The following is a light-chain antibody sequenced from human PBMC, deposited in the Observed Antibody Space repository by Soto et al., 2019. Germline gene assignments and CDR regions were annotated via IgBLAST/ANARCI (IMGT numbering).Light chain of an antibody. V-gene: IGKV4-1*01. CDR1: QSVFYGSNNKNY. CDR3: QQYYISPVT. J-gene: IGKJ3*01. Sequence: DIVMTQSPDSLAVSLGERATINCKSSQSVFYGSNNKNYLAWYQQKPGQPPKLLIYWASTRESGVPARFSGSGSGTDFSLTISSLQAEDVAVYYCQQYYISPVTFGPGTRVDVK. CDR2: WAS.